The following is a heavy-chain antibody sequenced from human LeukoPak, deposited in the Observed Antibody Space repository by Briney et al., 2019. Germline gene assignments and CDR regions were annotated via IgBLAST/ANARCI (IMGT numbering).Heavy chain of an antibody. Sequence: SETLSLTCAVFGGSFSGYYWSWIRQSPGKGLEWIGEINHSGSTNYDPSLKSRVSISVDTSKNQFSLKLSSVTAADTAVYYCARRNGQDIVPTFRRRYYFDYWGQGTLVTVSS. D-gene: IGHD5-12*01. CDR3: ARRNGQDIVPTFRRRYYFDY. V-gene: IGHV4-34*01. CDR2: INHSGST. J-gene: IGHJ4*02. CDR1: GGSFSGYY.